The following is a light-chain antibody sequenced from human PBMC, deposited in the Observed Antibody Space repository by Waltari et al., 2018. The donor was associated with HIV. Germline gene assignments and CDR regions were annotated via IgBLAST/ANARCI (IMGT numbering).Light chain of an antibody. CDR1: RDISND. CDR2: GAS. CDR3: QNYDSAPVA. V-gene: IGKV1-27*01. J-gene: IGKJ5*01. Sequence: DIQMSQAPSSLSASVGDTVTITCRARRDISNDLAWYQQKSGEVPKLLIYGASTLRSGVSSRVRGSASGTEFTLTINGLQPEDVASYYCQNYDSAPVAFGQATRLEI.